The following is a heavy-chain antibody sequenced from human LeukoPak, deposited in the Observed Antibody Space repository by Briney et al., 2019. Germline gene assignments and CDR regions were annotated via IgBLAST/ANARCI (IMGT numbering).Heavy chain of an antibody. V-gene: IGHV3-66*01. J-gene: IGHJ6*02. CDR1: GFTVSSNY. CDR3: ASERAAIDLPDYYGMGV. CDR2: IYSGGST. Sequence: GGSLRLSCAASGFTVSSNYMSWVRQAPGKGLEWVSVIYSGGSTYYADSVKGRFTISRDNSKNTLYLQMNSLRAEDTAVYYCASERAAIDLPDYYGMGVWGQGTTVTVSS. D-gene: IGHD6-25*01.